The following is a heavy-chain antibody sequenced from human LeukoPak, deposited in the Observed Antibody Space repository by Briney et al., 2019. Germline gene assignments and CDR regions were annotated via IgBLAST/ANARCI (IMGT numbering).Heavy chain of an antibody. V-gene: IGHV1-69*06. Sequence: ASVKVSCKASGGTFSSYAISWVRQAPGQGLEWMGGIIPIFGTANYAQKFQGRVTITADKSTSTAYMELSGLRSEDTAVYYCAITYYDILTGYYVYDAFDIWGQGTMVTVSS. CDR2: IIPIFGTA. CDR3: AITYYDILTGYYVYDAFDI. J-gene: IGHJ3*02. D-gene: IGHD3-9*01. CDR1: GGTFSSYA.